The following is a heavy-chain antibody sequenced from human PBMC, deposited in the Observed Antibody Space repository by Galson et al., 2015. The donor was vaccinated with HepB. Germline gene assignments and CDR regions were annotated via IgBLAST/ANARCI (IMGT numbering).Heavy chain of an antibody. CDR3: AKDXIWEERYYFXY. CDR2: ISGSGGST. D-gene: IGHD1-1*01. V-gene: IGHV3-23*01. CDR1: XFTFSSYT. Sequence: SLRLSCAAXXFTFSSYTMSWVRQAPGKGLEWVSAISGSGGSTYYADSVKGRFTISRDNSKNTLYLQMNSLRAEDTVVYSCAKDXIWEERYYFXYWGQGTLVTXSS. J-gene: IGHJ4*02.